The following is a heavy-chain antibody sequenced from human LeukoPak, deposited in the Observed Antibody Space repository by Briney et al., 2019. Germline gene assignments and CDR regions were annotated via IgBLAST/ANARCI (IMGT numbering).Heavy chain of an antibody. CDR3: ARQSPGYSSGWSNYFDY. CDR1: RYTFTGYY. D-gene: IGHD6-19*01. V-gene: IGHV1-2*02. Sequence: GASVQVSCKASRYTFTGYYMHWVRQAPGQGLEWMGWINPNSGGTNYAQKFQGRVTMTRDTSVSTAYMELNRLRSDDTAVYFCARQSPGYSSGWSNYFDYWGQGTLVTVSS. CDR2: INPNSGGT. J-gene: IGHJ4*02.